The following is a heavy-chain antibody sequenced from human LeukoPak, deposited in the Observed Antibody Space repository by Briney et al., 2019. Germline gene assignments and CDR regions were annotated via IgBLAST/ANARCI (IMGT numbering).Heavy chain of an antibody. V-gene: IGHV5-51*01. J-gene: IGHJ4*02. D-gene: IGHD4-17*01. CDR2: IYPGDSDT. Sequence: GESLKISCKGSGYRSTTYWIAWVRQMPGKGLAWMGIIYPGDSDTRYSPSFQGQVTISADKSINTAYLQWSSLKASDTAMYYCARRASGDQNFDYWGQGTPVTVSS. CDR3: ARRASGDQNFDY. CDR1: GYRSTTYW.